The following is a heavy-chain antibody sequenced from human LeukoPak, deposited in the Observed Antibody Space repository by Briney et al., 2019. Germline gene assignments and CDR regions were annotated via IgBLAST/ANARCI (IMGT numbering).Heavy chain of an antibody. D-gene: IGHD3-10*01. CDR2: ISSSSSTI. Sequence: GGSLRLSCAASGLTISSYSMNWVRQAPGKGLQWVSYISSSSSTIYYADSVKGRFTISRDNAKNSLYLQMNSLTADDTAIYYCARDLRVWYGTAEIWGQGTMVTVSS. CDR1: GLTISSYS. J-gene: IGHJ3*02. V-gene: IGHV3-48*01. CDR3: ARDLRVWYGTAEI.